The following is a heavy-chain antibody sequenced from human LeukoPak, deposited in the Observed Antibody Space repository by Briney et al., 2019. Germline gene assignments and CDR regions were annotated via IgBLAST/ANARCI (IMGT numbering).Heavy chain of an antibody. Sequence: ASVKVSCKASGYTFTGYYIHWMRQAPGQGLEWVGWINPNSGGTNYIQKFQGRVTMTRDTSISTAYMELSRLRSDDTAVYYCARDLGGSTYYYDSSGSWYFQHWGQGTLVTVSS. V-gene: IGHV1-2*02. CDR2: INPNSGGT. CDR3: ARDLGGSTYYYDSSGSWYFQH. D-gene: IGHD3-22*01. J-gene: IGHJ1*01. CDR1: GYTFTGYY.